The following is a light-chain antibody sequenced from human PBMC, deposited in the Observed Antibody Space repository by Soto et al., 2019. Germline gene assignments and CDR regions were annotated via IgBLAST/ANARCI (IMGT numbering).Light chain of an antibody. CDR3: QQSYSTPRT. J-gene: IGKJ1*01. CDR2: DTS. V-gene: IGKV3D-20*02. CDR1: QSVSSSS. Sequence: EIVLTQSPGTLSLSPGERATLSCRASQSVSSSSLAWYQQKPGQAPRLLIYDTSSRATGIPDRFSGSGSGTDFTLTISSLQPEDFATYYCQQSYSTPRTFGQGTKVDI.